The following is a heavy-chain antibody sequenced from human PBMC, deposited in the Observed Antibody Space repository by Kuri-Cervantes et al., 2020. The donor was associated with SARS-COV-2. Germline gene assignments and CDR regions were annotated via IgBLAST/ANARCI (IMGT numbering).Heavy chain of an antibody. CDR2: ISGSGGSI. Sequence: GESLKISCAASGFTFSSYAVSWVRQAPGKGLEWVSAISGSGGSIYYADSVKGRFTISRDNAKNSLYLQMNSLRAEDTAVYYCARGDDITIFGVVIKGGTDYWGQGTLVTVSS. CDR3: ARGDDITIFGVVIKGGTDY. CDR1: GFTFSSYA. D-gene: IGHD3-3*01. V-gene: IGHV3-23*01. J-gene: IGHJ4*02.